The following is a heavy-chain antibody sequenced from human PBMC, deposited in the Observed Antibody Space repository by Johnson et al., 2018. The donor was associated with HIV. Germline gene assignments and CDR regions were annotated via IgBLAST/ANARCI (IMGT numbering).Heavy chain of an antibody. J-gene: IGHJ3*02. CDR1: GFSFSDYY. V-gene: IGHV3-30*03. Sequence: QVQLVESGGGLVKPGGSLRLSCTASGFSFSDYYMSWIRQAPGKGLEWVAVISYDGSNKYYADSVKCRFTISRDNSKNTLYLQMNSLRAEDTAVYYCARDRRGATIDDAFDIWGQGTMVTVSS. CDR2: ISYDGSNK. D-gene: IGHD1-26*01. CDR3: ARDRRGATIDDAFDI.